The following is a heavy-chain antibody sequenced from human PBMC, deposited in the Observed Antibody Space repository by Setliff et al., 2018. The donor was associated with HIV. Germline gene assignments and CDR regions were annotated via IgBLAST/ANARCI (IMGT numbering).Heavy chain of an antibody. CDR3: ACRYYDLWSNYYTGIPY. CDR1: GGSISSHY. J-gene: IGHJ4*02. Sequence: SETLSLTCTVSGGSISSHYWGWIRQPPGKGLEWIGTIYYSGSTYYNPSLKSRVTISVDTSKNQFSLKLTSMTAADTSVYYCACRYYDLWSNYYTGIPYWGQGTLVTVSS. CDR2: IYYSGST. V-gene: IGHV4-39*01. D-gene: IGHD3-3*01.